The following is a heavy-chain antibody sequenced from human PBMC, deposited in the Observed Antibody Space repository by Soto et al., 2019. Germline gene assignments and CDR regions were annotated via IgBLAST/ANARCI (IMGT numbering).Heavy chain of an antibody. CDR1: GGSISTAGHY. CDR2: IYHTGST. D-gene: IGHD1-1*01. Sequence: SATLSLTCSVSGGSISTAGHYWTWIRQPPGKGLEWIGSIYHTGSTYYSKSLRSRLTMSVDTSKSQFSLRLSSVTAADTAVYYCARATGTLRSRNCDYWGQGSLVTVSS. J-gene: IGHJ4*02. V-gene: IGHV4-31*03. CDR3: ARATGTLRSRNCDY.